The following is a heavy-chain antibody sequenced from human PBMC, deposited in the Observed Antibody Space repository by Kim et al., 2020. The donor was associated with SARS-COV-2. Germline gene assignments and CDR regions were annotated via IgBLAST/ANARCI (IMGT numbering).Heavy chain of an antibody. D-gene: IGHD6-13*01. V-gene: IGHV3-23*01. CDR3: AKEQQQLVLLDY. Sequence: YADSVNGRFTISRDNSKNTLDLQMNSLRAEDTAVYYCAKEQQQLVLLDYWGQGTLVTVSS. J-gene: IGHJ4*02.